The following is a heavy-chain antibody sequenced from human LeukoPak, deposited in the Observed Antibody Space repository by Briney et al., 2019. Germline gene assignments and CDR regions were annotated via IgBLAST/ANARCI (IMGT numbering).Heavy chain of an antibody. Sequence: SETLSLTCNVSGYSISNGYFWGWIRQSPGKGLEWIGNVYRTGTTFYNPSLQSRVSISVDTSKNTFSLRLRSVTAADTAVYYCARDGYNPVAFDFWGQGTVVTVSS. CDR1: GYSISNGYF. J-gene: IGHJ3*01. V-gene: IGHV4-38-2*02. CDR3: ARDGYNPVAFDF. CDR2: VYRTGTT. D-gene: IGHD5-24*01.